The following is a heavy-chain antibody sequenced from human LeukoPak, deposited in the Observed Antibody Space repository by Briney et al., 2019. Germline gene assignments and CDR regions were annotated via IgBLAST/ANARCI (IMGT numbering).Heavy chain of an antibody. CDR3: ATYSSSWPTHYYYYYYMDV. D-gene: IGHD6-13*01. J-gene: IGHJ6*03. Sequence: NPSETLSLTCTVSGDSISRTSYYWGWIRQPPGKGLEWIGSLYYGGTTYYNPSLKSRVTISVDTSKNQFSLKLSSVTAADTAVYYCATYSSSWPTHYYYYYYMDVWGKGTTVTVSS. V-gene: IGHV4-39*07. CDR2: LYYGGTT. CDR1: GDSISRTSYY.